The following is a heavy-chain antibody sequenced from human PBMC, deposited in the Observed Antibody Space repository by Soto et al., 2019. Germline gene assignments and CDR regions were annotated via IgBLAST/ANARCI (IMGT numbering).Heavy chain of an antibody. CDR1: GFSLSTSGVG. Sequence: QITLKESGPPLVKPTQTLTLTCTFSGFSLSTSGVGVGWIRQPPGKALEWLALIYWDDDKRYSPSLKSRLTIXKXXSKNQVVLTMTNMDPVDTATYYCAHGLLWFGEYDYWGQGTLVTVSS. D-gene: IGHD3-10*01. CDR3: AHGLLWFGEYDY. J-gene: IGHJ4*02. CDR2: IYWDDDK. V-gene: IGHV2-5*02.